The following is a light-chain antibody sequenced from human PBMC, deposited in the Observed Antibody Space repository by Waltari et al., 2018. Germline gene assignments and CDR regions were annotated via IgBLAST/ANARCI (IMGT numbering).Light chain of an antibody. V-gene: IGLV8-61*01. Sequence: QTVVTQEPSLSVSPGGTVTLTCALSSGSLSTTSYATWYQQTPAQAPPKRVYKATPPSSGLPDRFSGSILGNTAALTITGAQADDESDYYCALYMGSGIWVFGGGTRLTVL. CDR2: KAT. CDR3: ALYMGSGIWV. J-gene: IGLJ3*02. CDR1: SGSLSTTSY.